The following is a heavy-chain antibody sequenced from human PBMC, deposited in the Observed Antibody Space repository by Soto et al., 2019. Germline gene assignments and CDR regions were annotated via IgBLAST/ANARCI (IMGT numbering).Heavy chain of an antibody. CDR2: IKSKTDGGTT. D-gene: IGHD2-8*01. CDR1: GFTFSNAW. V-gene: IGHV3-15*01. Sequence: EVQLVESGGGLVKPGGSLRLSCAASGFTFSNAWMSWVRQAPGKGLEWVGRIKSKTDGGTTDYAAPVKGRFTISRDDSKNTLYLQMNSLKTEDTAVHYCTTVSPVWDIVLMVYAIRGDNDAFDIWGQGTMVTVSS. CDR3: TTVSPVWDIVLMVYAIRGDNDAFDI. J-gene: IGHJ3*02.